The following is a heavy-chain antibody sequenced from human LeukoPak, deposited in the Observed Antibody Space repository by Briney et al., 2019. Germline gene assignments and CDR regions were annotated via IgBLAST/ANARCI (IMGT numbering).Heavy chain of an antibody. Sequence: QTGGSLRLSCAASGFTFSSYWMSWVRQAPGKGLEWVAFIRYDGSNKYYADSVKGRFTISRDNSKNTLYLQMNSLRAEDTAVYYCAKDPLAVAGVYFQHWGQGTLVTVSS. D-gene: IGHD6-19*01. J-gene: IGHJ1*01. CDR2: IRYDGSNK. CDR1: GFTFSSYW. V-gene: IGHV3-30*02. CDR3: AKDPLAVAGVYFQH.